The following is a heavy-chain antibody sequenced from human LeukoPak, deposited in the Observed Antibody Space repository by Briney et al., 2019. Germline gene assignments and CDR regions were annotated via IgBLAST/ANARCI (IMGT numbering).Heavy chain of an antibody. Sequence: SETLSLTCAVSGGSISSGSYYWSWIRQPAGKGLEWIGRIYTSGSTNYNPSLKSRVTMSVDTSKNQFSLNLSSVTAADTAVYYCARERFQSRHSPLLLGELSLAFDPWGQGTLVTVSS. CDR1: GGSISSGSYY. CDR2: IYTSGST. J-gene: IGHJ5*02. D-gene: IGHD3-16*02. V-gene: IGHV4-61*02. CDR3: ARERFQSRHSPLLLGELSLAFDP.